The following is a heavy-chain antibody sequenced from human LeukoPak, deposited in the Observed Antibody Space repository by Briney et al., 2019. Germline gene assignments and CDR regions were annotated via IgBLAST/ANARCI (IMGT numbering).Heavy chain of an antibody. CDR3: ARSLEQQLVPDWSDP. J-gene: IGHJ5*02. CDR1: GSSFTSYW. CDR2: VYPGDSHT. V-gene: IGHV5-51*01. Sequence: GESLKISCKGSGSSFTSYWIGWVRQMPGKGLEWMGIVYPGDSHTRYSPSFQGQVTISADKSISTAYLQWSSLKASDTAMYYCARSLEQQLVPDWSDPWGQGTLVTVSS. D-gene: IGHD6-13*01.